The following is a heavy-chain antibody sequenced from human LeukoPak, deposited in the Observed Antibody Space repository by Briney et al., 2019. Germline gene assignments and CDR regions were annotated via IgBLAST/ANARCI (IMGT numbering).Heavy chain of an antibody. V-gene: IGHV4-34*01. D-gene: IGHD2-15*01. CDR1: GGSFSGYY. CDR2: INHSGST. CDR3: ARGEGYCSGGSCYRNWFDP. J-gene: IGHJ5*02. Sequence: PSETLSLTCAVYGGSFSGYYWSWIRQPPGKGLEWIGEINHSGSTNYNPSLKSRVTISVDTSKNQFSLKLSSVTAADTAVYYCARGEGYCSGGSCYRNWFDPWGQGTLVTVSS.